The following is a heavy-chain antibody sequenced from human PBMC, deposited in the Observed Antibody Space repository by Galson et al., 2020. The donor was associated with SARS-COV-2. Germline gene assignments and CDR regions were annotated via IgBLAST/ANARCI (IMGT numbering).Heavy chain of an antibody. CDR2: FDPEDGET. CDR3: ATATARIFGVVGFGGYWFDP. V-gene: IGHV1-24*01. Sequence: ASVKVSCKVSGYTLTELSMHWVRQAPGKGLAWMGGFDPEDGETIYAQKFQGRVTMTEDTSTDTAYMELSSLRSEDTAVYYCATATARIFGVVGFGGYWFDPWGQGTLVTVSS. J-gene: IGHJ5*02. D-gene: IGHD3-3*01. CDR1: GYTLTELS.